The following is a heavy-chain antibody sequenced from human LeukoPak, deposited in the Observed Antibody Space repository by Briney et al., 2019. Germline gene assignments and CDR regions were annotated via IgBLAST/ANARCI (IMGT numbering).Heavy chain of an antibody. J-gene: IGHJ4*02. V-gene: IGHV4-38-2*01. CDR2: IYHSGST. D-gene: IGHD3-10*01. Sequence: SETLSLTCAVSGYSISSGYYWGWIRQPPGKGLEWIGRIYHSGSTYYNPSLKSRVTLSVDTSKNQFSLKLSSVTAADTAVYYCARGSLFLSLWFGELYVYWGQGTLVTVSS. CDR1: GYSISSGYY. CDR3: ARGSLFLSLWFGELYVY.